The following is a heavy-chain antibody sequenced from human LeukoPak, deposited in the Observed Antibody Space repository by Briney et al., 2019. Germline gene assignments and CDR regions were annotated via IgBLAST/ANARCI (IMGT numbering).Heavy chain of an antibody. CDR2: IYYSGST. CDR3: ARRTWVVDSSGYYSVYYFDY. Sequence: PSETLSLTCTVSGFSISSCSYYWGWIRQPPGKGLEWIGSIYYSGSTYYNPSLKSRAIISVDTSKNQFSLRLSSVTAAGTAVCYLARRTWVVDSSGYYSVYYFDYWGQGTLVTVSS. J-gene: IGHJ4*02. CDR1: GFSISSCSYY. V-gene: IGHV4-39*01. D-gene: IGHD3-22*01.